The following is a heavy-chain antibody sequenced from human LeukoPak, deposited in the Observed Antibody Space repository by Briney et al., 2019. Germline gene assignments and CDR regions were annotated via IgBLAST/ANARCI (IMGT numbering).Heavy chain of an antibody. CDR3: ARRKAKTPNYFDY. CDR2: IHYSGST. CDR1: GGSFSGYY. J-gene: IGHJ4*02. V-gene: IGHV4-59*08. Sequence: SETLSLTCAVYGGSFSGYYWSWIRQPPGKGLEWIGYIHYSGSTNYNPALKSRVTMSVDTSKNQFSLKLSSVTAADTAMYYCARRKAKTPNYFDYWGQGALVTVSS.